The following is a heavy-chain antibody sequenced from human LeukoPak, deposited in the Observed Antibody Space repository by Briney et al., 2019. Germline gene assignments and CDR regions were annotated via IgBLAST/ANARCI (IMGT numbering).Heavy chain of an antibody. CDR3: ARGEYYDFWSGYSPSQYYYYGMDV. D-gene: IGHD3-3*01. V-gene: IGHV4-59*01. CDR2: IYYSGST. CDR1: GGSISNYY. Sequence: SETLSLTCTVSGGSISNYYWSWIRHPPGKGLEWIGYIYYSGSTNYNPSLKSRVTISLDTPKNQFSLKLSSVTAADTAVYYCARGEYYDFWSGYSPSQYYYYGMDVWGQGTTVTVSS. J-gene: IGHJ6*02.